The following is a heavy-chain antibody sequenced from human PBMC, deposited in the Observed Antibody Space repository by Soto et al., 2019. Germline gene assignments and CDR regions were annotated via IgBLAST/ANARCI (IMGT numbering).Heavy chain of an antibody. V-gene: IGHV5-10-1*01. CDR3: ARAERKDITSSFHY. CDR1: GYSFTSYW. CDR2: IDPSDSYT. D-gene: IGHD3-10*01. Sequence: PGESLKISCKGSGYSFTSYWISWVRQMPGKGLEWMGRIDPSDSYTNYSPSFQGHVTISADKSISTAYMELSSLRSDDTAVYYCARAERKDITSSFHYCGQGTLVTVSS. J-gene: IGHJ4*02.